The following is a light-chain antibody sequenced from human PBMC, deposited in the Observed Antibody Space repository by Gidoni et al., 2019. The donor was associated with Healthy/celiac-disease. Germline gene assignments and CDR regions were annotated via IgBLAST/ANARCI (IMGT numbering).Light chain of an antibody. J-gene: IGKJ1*01. CDR3: HQYGSAPRT. V-gene: IGKV3-20*01. CDR2: GAS. CDR1: QSFSSSY. Sequence: EIVLTQFPGTLSLSPGERATLSCRANQSFSSSYLAWYHQKPGQAPRLLTYGASSRATGVPGRCGGSGSGTEFNLTIIKLEPEDFAVYYCHQYGSAPRTFXQXTKVEIK.